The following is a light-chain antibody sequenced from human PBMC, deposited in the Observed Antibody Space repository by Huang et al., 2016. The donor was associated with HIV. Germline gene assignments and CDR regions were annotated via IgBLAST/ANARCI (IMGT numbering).Light chain of an antibody. CDR1: LSVSTN. CDR2: GAS. V-gene: IGKV3-15*01. J-gene: IGKJ4*01. CDR3: QQYDNWPLT. Sequence: ERVMTQSPATVSLSPGERATLSCRASLSVSTNLAWYQQRPGQAPRRLIYGASTRATGIPARFSGGGSGADFTLTISSLQSEDFAVYYCQQYDNWPLTFGGGTKVQIK.